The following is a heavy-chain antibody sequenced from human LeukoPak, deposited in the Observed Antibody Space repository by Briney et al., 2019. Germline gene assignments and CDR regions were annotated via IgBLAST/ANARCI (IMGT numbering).Heavy chain of an antibody. CDR1: GFTFSSYE. Sequence: PGGSLRLSCAASGFTFSSYEMNWVRQAAGKGLEWLSHISNSGSSIQYADSVKGRFTISRDNAKNSLYLQMNSLRVEDTAVYYCARTRDGPFAYWGQGTLVTVSS. CDR3: ARTRDGPFAY. D-gene: IGHD5-24*01. CDR2: ISNSGSSI. V-gene: IGHV3-48*03. J-gene: IGHJ4*02.